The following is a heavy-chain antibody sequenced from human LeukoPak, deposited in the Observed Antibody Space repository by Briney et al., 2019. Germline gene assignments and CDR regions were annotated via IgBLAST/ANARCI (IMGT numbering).Heavy chain of an antibody. CDR1: GFTFSSYN. D-gene: IGHD5-18*01. CDR2: ISSSSSTI. J-gene: IGHJ4*02. V-gene: IGHV3-48*01. Sequence: GGSLRLTCAASGFTFSSYNLNWVRQAPGKGLEWVSYISSSSSTIYYADSVKGRFTISRDNAKNSLYLQMNSLRAEDTAVYYCARGSGYSYSFTGRERTKSRLDYWGQGTLVTVSS. CDR3: ARGSGYSYSFTGRERTKSRLDY.